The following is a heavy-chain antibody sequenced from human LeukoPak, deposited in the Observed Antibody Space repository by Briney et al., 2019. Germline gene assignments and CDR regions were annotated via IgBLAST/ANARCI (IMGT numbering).Heavy chain of an antibody. Sequence: ASVKVSCKASGYTFTGDYIHWVRQAPGQGLDWMGWINHNSGGTNYAQKFKGRVTMTRDTSISTTYMDLNSLTSDDTAVYYCARGGSKPIMGAMDYWGPGTLVTVSS. CDR3: ARGGSKPIMGAMDY. CDR1: GYTFTGDY. CDR2: INHNSGGT. J-gene: IGHJ4*02. D-gene: IGHD1-26*01. V-gene: IGHV1-2*02.